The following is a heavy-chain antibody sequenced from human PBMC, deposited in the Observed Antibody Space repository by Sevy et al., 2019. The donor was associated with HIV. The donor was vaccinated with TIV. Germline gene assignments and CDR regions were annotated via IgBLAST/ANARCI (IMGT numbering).Heavy chain of an antibody. J-gene: IGHJ4*02. D-gene: IGHD3-22*01. V-gene: IGHV4-30-2*01. CDR1: GGSISSGGYS. CDR2: IYHSGST. CDR3: ARGSGYYYEGFDY. Sequence: LRLSCAVSGGSISSGGYSWSWIRQPPGKGLEWIGYIYHSGSTYYNPSLKSRVTISVDRSKNQFSLKLSSVTAADTAVYYCARGSGYYYEGFDYWGQGTLVTVSS.